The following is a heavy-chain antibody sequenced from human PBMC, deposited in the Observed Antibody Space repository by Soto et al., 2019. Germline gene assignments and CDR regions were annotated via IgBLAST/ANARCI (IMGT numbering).Heavy chain of an antibody. CDR2: IYYNGNA. V-gene: IGHV4-61*01. CDR3: ARWGVVVAANPFDP. CDR1: GASVGSGNYY. D-gene: IGHD2-15*01. Sequence: PSETLSLTCTVSGASVGSGNYYWSWIRQSPGKGLEWIGHIYYNGNAKYNPSLKSRVTISIDTSKNQFSLKVSSVTAADTAMYYCARWGVVVAANPFDPWGQGTLVTVSS. J-gene: IGHJ5*02.